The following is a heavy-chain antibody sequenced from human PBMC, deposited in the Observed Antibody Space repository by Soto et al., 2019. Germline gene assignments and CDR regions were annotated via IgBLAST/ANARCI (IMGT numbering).Heavy chain of an antibody. J-gene: IGHJ5*02. D-gene: IGHD3-10*01. CDR2: ISGSGGST. CDR1: GFTFSSYA. Sequence: PGGSLRLSCAASGFTFSSYAMSWVRQAPGKGLEWVSAISGSGGSTYYADSVKGRFTISRDNSKNALYLQMNSLRAEDTAVYYSAKEGILWFGKLDPRQRFDPWGQGTLDTVSS. CDR3: AKEGILWFGKLDPRQRFDP. V-gene: IGHV3-23*01.